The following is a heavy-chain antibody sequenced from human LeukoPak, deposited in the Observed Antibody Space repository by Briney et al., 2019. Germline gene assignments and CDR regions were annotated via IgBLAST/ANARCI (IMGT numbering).Heavy chain of an antibody. J-gene: IGHJ6*03. CDR2: IIPILSIA. Sequence: GASVKVSCKASGGTFSSYAISWVRQAPGQGLEWMGRIIPILSIANYAQKFQGRVTMTEDTSTDTAYMELSSLRSEDTAVYYCATLDNNRRFLEWLPSPPYYYYMDVWGKGTTVTVSS. CDR1: GGTFSSYA. CDR3: ATLDNNRRFLEWLPSPPYYYYMDV. D-gene: IGHD3-3*01. V-gene: IGHV1-69*04.